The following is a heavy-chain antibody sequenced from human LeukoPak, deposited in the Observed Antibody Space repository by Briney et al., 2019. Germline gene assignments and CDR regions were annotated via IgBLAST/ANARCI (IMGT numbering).Heavy chain of an antibody. D-gene: IGHD2-2*01. CDR3: ARGYCSSTSCYPTGIFDY. CDR1: GYSFTSYW. CDR2: IYPGDSDT. Sequence: GESLKISCKGSGYSFTSYWIGWVRQMPGKGLEWMGIIYPGDSDTRYSPSFQGQVTISADKSISTAYLQWSSPKASDTAMYYCARGYCSSTSCYPTGIFDYWGQGTLVTVSS. J-gene: IGHJ4*02. V-gene: IGHV5-51*01.